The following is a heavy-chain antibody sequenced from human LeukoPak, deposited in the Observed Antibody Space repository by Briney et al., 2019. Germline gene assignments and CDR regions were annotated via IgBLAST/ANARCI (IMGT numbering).Heavy chain of an antibody. CDR1: GFTFSSYG. D-gene: IGHD5-18*01. V-gene: IGHV3-23*01. CDR2: ISGSDGYT. CDR3: AKQDTSMDYFDY. J-gene: IGHJ4*02. Sequence: PGGSLRLSCAASGFTFSSYGMHWVRQAPGKGLDCVSVISGSDGYTYYADSVKGRFTISRDNSKNTLYLQMNSLRAEDTAIYYCAKQDTSMDYFDYWGRGTLVSVSS.